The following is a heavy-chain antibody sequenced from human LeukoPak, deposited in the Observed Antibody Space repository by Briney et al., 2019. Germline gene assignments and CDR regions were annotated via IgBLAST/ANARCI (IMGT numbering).Heavy chain of an antibody. CDR2: IYTSGST. J-gene: IGHJ4*02. CDR3: ARVTAAAISYFDY. V-gene: IGHV4-61*02. D-gene: IGHD2-2*01. Sequence: SETLSLTCTVSGGSISSGSYYWRWIRQPAGKGLEWIGRIYTSGSTNYNPSLKSRVTISVDTSKNQFSLKLSSVTAADTAVYYCARVTAAAISYFDYWGQGTLVTVSS. CDR1: GGSISSGSYY.